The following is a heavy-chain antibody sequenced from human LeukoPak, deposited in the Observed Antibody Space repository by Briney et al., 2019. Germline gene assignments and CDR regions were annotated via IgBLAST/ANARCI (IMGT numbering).Heavy chain of an antibody. J-gene: IGHJ4*02. CDR1: GFTFSNAW. D-gene: IGHD2-2*02. CDR3: TTSDCSSTSCYRVRFDY. V-gene: IGHV3-15*01. CDR2: IKSKTDGGTT. Sequence: PGGSLILSCADSGFTFSNAWMSWVRQAPGKGLEWVGRIKSKTDGGTTNYAAPVKGRFTISRDDSKNTLYLQMNSLKTEDTAVYYCTTSDCSSTSCYRVRFDYWGQGTLVTVSS.